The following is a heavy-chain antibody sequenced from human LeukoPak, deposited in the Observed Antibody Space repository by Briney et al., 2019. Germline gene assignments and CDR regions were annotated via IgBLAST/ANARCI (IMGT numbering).Heavy chain of an antibody. CDR2: IIPILCIA. CDR1: GCTFSSYS. CDR3: ARGTMDTAMNWFDP. J-gene: IGHJ5*02. V-gene: IGHV1-69*04. D-gene: IGHD5-18*01. Sequence: SSVNVSCKASGCTFSSYSISLVRQPPGPGLEWMGSIIPILCIANYAQKFQGRVTITADKSTSTAYMELSSLRSEDTAVYYCARGTMDTAMNWFDPWGQGTLVTVSS.